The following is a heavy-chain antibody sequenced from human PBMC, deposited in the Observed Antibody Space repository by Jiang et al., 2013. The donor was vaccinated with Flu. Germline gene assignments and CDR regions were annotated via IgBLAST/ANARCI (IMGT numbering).Heavy chain of an antibody. CDR2: ISYDGSNK. D-gene: IGHD2-2*01. J-gene: IGHJ6*02. V-gene: IGHV3-30-3*01. CDR1: GFTFSSYA. Sequence: GVVQPGRSLRLSCAASGFTFSSYAMHWVRQAPGKGLEWVAVISYDGSNKYYADSVKGRFTISRDNSKNTLYLQMNSLRAEDTAVYYCARDGDVPLYYYYGMDVWGQGTTVTVSS. CDR3: ARDGDVPLYYYYGMDV.